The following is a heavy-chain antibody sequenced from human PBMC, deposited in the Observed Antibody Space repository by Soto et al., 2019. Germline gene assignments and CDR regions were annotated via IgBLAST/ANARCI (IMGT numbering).Heavy chain of an antibody. CDR1: GFTVSSNY. D-gene: IGHD5-18*01. CDR3: ARGIPRGYSYGSYYFDY. J-gene: IGHJ4*02. Sequence: GGSLRLSCAASGFTVSSNYMTWVRQAPRKGLEWVSVIYSGGRTYYADSVKGRFTISRDNSKNTLYLQMNSLRAEDTAVYYCARGIPRGYSYGSYYFDYWGQGTLVTVSS. V-gene: IGHV3-53*01. CDR2: IYSGGRT.